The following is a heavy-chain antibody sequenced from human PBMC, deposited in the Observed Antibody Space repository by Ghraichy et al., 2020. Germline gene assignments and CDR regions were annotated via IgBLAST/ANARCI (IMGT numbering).Heavy chain of an antibody. D-gene: IGHD1-14*01. J-gene: IGHJ2*01. CDR2: INHGGST. Sequence: ESLNISCAVYGGSFSDYYWSWIRQPPGKGLEWIGEINHGGSTNYSPSLKSRVIISVDTSKNQFSLKLSSVTAADTAVYYCARGRREGDSWYFDLWGRGTLVTVSS. CDR1: GGSFSDYY. V-gene: IGHV4-34*01. CDR3: ARGRREGDSWYFDL.